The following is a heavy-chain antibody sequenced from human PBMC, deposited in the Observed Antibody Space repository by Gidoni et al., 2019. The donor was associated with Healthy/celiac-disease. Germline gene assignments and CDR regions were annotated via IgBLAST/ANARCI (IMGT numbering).Heavy chain of an antibody. V-gene: IGHV5-51*03. Sequence: EVPLVQSGADVQKPGESLKISCKGFGYSFTIYWIGWVRQMPGKGLEWMGIIYPGDSDTRYSPSFQGQVTISADKSISTAYLQWSSLKASDTAMYYCARRGSGDSSGYYYFAFDIWGQGTMVTVSA. J-gene: IGHJ3*02. CDR2: IYPGDSDT. CDR3: ARRGSGDSSGYYYFAFDI. CDR1: GYSFTIYW. D-gene: IGHD3-22*01.